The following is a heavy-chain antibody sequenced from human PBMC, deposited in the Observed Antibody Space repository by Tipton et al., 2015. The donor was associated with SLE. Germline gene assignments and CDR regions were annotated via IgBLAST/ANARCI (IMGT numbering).Heavy chain of an antibody. D-gene: IGHD5-12*01. CDR2: IYYSGDA. CDR1: GGSINNYY. Sequence: TLSLTRTVSGGSINNYYWSWIRQTPGKGLEWIGYIYYSGDAKYSPSLKTRVTISLDTSENQFSLKLNSVTAADTATYYCARGTDFDYYYYYYALDVWGQGTAVTVSS. V-gene: IGHV4-59*08. CDR3: ARGTDFDYYYYYYALDV. J-gene: IGHJ6*02.